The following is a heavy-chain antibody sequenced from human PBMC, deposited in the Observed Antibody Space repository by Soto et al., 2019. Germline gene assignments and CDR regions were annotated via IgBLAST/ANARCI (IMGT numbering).Heavy chain of an antibody. V-gene: IGHV3-64*07. CDR2: IKSNGGNT. J-gene: IGHJ4*02. Sequence: EVQLVESGGALVQPGGSLRLSCAASGFTFNSYTMHWVRQAPGKGLEYVSSIKSNGGNTYYADSVKGRFTISRDDSRNTVSLQMGSLRVDDMAIYYCARDTTGWVQYWGRGTLVTVSS. CDR1: GFTFNSYT. CDR3: ARDTTGWVQY. D-gene: IGHD6-19*01.